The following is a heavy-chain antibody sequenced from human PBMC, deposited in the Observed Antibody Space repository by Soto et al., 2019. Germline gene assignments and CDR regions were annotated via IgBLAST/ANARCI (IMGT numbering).Heavy chain of an antibody. CDR2: IIPIFGTA. CDR3: AREDSIAAAGSRYYFDY. Sequence: QVQLVQSGAEVKKPGSSVKVSCKASGGTFSSYAISWVRQAPGQGLEWMGGIIPIFGTANYAQKFQGRVTITADESTSTAYMELSSLRSEDTAVYYCAREDSIAAAGSRYYFDYWGQRTLVTVSS. D-gene: IGHD6-13*01. J-gene: IGHJ4*02. V-gene: IGHV1-69*01. CDR1: GGTFSSYA.